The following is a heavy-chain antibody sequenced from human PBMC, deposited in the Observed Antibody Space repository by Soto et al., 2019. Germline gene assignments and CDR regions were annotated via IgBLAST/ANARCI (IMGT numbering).Heavy chain of an antibody. CDR1: GGSISNYY. D-gene: IGHD6-13*01. CDR2: ISNRET. V-gene: IGHV4-59*01. CDR3: ARGRFSGWYGDFDS. J-gene: IGHJ4*02. Sequence: QVQLQESGPGLVKASETLSLTCTVSGGSISNYYWSWIRQPPGKGLEWIAYISNRETGSNPSLKSRVSVSADTSKNQLSLMVRSVTAADTAVYYCARGRFSGWYGDFDSWGQGTLVTVSS.